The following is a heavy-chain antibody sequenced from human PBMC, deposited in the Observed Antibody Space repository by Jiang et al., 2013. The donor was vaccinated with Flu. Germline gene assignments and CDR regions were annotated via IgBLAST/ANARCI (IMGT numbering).Heavy chain of an antibody. CDR2: IYPGDSDT. V-gene: IGHV5-51*01. CDR3: ARLGRWLQPYPWYFDY. Sequence: GAEVKKPGESLKISCKGSGYSFTSYWIGWVRQMPGKGLEWMGIIYPGDSDTRYSPSFQGQVTISADKSISTAYLQWSSLKASDTAMYYCARLGRWLQPYPWYFDYWGQGTLVTVSS. D-gene: IGHD5-24*01. J-gene: IGHJ4*02. CDR1: GYSFTSYW.